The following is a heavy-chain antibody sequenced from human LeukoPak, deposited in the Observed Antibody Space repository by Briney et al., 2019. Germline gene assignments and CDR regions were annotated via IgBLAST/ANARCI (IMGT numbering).Heavy chain of an antibody. V-gene: IGHV4-4*07. CDR1: GDSISDYC. J-gene: IGHJ2*01. CDR3: VRSLGQRPGRSFDL. CDR2: INISGKR. Sequence: SETLSLTCSVSGDSISDYCNDHYWTCVRQPAGKGLQWNGRINISGKRDYSPSLQSRVTMSLDTSKNQFSIILRSVTAADTALYYCVRSLGQRPGRSFDLWGRGTLITVAS. D-gene: IGHD3-16*01.